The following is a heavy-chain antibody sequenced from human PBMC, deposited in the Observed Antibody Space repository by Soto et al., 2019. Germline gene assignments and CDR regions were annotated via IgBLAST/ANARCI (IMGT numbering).Heavy chain of an antibody. CDR1: GFTFSSYA. Sequence: VGSLRLSCAASGFTFSSYAMGWVRQAPGKGLEWVSAISGSGGSTYYADSVKGRFTISRDNSKNTLYLQMNSLRAEDTAVYYCAKAGGYSSGWYTSDYYGMDVWGQGTTVTVSS. CDR2: ISGSGGST. V-gene: IGHV3-23*01. D-gene: IGHD6-19*01. CDR3: AKAGGYSSGWYTSDYYGMDV. J-gene: IGHJ6*02.